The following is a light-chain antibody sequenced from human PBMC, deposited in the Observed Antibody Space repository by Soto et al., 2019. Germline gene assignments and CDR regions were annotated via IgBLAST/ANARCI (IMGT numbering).Light chain of an antibody. Sequence: EIVLTQSPGTLSLSPGERATLSCRASQSIRGDFVAWYQQKPGQAPRLLISAASNRATGIPDRFSASGSGTDFSLTIRGLETEDFAVYYCQQYGTSPLTFGGGTKVEIE. CDR2: AAS. CDR1: QSIRGDF. CDR3: QQYGTSPLT. J-gene: IGKJ4*01. V-gene: IGKV3-20*01.